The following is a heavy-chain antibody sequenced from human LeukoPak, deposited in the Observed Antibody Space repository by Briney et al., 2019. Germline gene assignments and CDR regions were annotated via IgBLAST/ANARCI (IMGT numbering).Heavy chain of an antibody. CDR3: ARDQGDGYNWGVFDI. J-gene: IGHJ3*02. Sequence: ASVKVSCKASGYTFTSYGISWVRQAPGQGLEWMGWISAYNGNTNHAQKLQGRVTMTTDTSTSTAYMELRSLRSDDTAVYYCARDQGDGYNWGVFDIWGQGTMVTVSS. CDR1: GYTFTSYG. CDR2: ISAYNGNT. V-gene: IGHV1-18*01. D-gene: IGHD5-24*01.